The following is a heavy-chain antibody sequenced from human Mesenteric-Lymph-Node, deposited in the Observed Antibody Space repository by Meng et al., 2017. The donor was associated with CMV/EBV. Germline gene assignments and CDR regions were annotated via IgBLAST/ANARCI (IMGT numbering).Heavy chain of an antibody. CDR1: SFSGYY. CDR3: AKTNYDILTGYYMDAFDI. Sequence: SFSGYYWSWIRQPPGKGLEWIEEINHSGSTNYSPSLKSRVTISVDTSKNQFSLKLSSVTAADTAVYYCAKTNYDILTGYYMDAFDIWGQGTMVTVSS. D-gene: IGHD3-9*01. CDR2: INHSGST. J-gene: IGHJ3*02. V-gene: IGHV4-34*01.